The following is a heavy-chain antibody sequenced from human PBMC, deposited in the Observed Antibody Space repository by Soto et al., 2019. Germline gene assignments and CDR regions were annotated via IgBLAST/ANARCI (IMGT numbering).Heavy chain of an antibody. CDR2: ISGSGGST. D-gene: IGHD1-26*01. V-gene: IGHV3-23*01. J-gene: IGHJ4*02. CDR3: AKSPPGSGSYYSYFDY. CDR1: GFTFSSYA. Sequence: GESLRLSCAASGFTFSSYAMSWVHQAPGKGLEWVSAISGSGGSTYYADSVKGRFTISRDNSKNTLYLQMNSLRAEDTAVYYCAKSPPGSGSYYSYFDYWGQGTLVTVSS.